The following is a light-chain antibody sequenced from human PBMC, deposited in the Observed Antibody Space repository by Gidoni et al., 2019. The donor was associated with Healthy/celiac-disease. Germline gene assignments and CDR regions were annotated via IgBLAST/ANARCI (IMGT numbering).Light chain of an antibody. J-gene: IGLJ3*02. CDR3: AAWDDSLSGV. V-gene: IGLV1-47*01. Sequence: QSVLTQPPSASGTPGQRVTIPCSGSSSNIGSNYVYWYQQLPGTAPKLLIYRNNQRPSGAPDRFSGSKSGTSASLAISGLRSEDEADYYCAAWDDSLSGVFGGGTKLTVL. CDR2: RNN. CDR1: SSNIGSNY.